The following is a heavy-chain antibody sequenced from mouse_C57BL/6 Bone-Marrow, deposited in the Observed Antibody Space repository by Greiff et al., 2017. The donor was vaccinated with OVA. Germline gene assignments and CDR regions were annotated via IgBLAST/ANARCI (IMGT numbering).Heavy chain of an antibody. CDR1: GYTFTSYW. V-gene: IGHV1-53*01. CDR3: ARSPLYAYDGY. J-gene: IGHJ2*01. Sequence: QVQLQQPGTELVKPGASVKLSCKASGYTFTSYWMHWVKQRPGQGLEWIGNINPGNGGTNYNEKFKSKATLTADKSSSTAYMQLSSLTSEDSAVYYYARSPLYAYDGYWGQGTTLTVSS. CDR2: INPGNGGT. D-gene: IGHD2-2*01.